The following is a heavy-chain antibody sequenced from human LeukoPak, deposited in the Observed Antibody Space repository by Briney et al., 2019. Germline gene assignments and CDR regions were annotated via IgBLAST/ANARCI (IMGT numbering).Heavy chain of an antibody. V-gene: IGHV3-74*01. CDR3: ARVNYDILTGYYSEFDY. CDR2: INGDGSTT. D-gene: IGHD3-9*01. CDR1: GFTLSTYW. Sequence: PGGSLRLSCAASGFTLSTYWMHWVRHAPGKGLVWVSCINGDGSTTRYADSVKGRFTISRDNAKNTLYLQMNSLRAEDTAVYYCARVNYDILTGYYSEFDYWGQGTLVTVSS. J-gene: IGHJ4*02.